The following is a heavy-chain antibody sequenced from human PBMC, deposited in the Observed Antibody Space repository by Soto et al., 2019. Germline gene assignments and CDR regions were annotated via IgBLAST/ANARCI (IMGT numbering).Heavy chain of an antibody. D-gene: IGHD3-3*02. J-gene: IGHJ3*02. CDR2: VYYGGAIFYSGNI. CDR3: VRYDRINMKPYSPEGFHI. V-gene: IGHV4-39*01. CDR1: GDSISSSNSH. Sequence: SETLSLTCTVSGDSISSSNSHWGWTRQPPGKGLEYIGSVYYGGAIFYSGNIYYNPSLKSRVTISVDTSTNQFSLRLSSVTAADTGVYYCVRYDRINMKPYSPEGFHIWGQGTMVTVPS.